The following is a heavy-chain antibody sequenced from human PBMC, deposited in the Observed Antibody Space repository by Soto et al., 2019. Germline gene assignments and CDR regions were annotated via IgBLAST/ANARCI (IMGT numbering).Heavy chain of an antibody. CDR3: AREITTTGLYYTDY. V-gene: IGHV3-74*01. J-gene: IGHJ4*02. CDR1: GFTFSSYW. CDR2: MNSDGSSI. Sequence: GGSLRLSCAASGFTFSSYWMHWVRQAPGKGLVWVSRMNSDGSSITYADSVKGRFTISRDSAKNTMYLQVHSLRAEDTAVYYCAREITTTGLYYTDYWGQAILVTVS. D-gene: IGHD1-26*01.